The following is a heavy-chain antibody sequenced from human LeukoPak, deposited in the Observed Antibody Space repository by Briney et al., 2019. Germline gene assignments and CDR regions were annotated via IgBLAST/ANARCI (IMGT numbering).Heavy chain of an antibody. V-gene: IGHV1-69*01. Sequence: SVKVSCKASGGTFSSYAISWVRQAPGQGLEWMGGIIPIFGTANYAQKFQGRVTITADESTSTAYMELSSLRAEDTAVYYCAKDLERYFDWLLSEGYFQHWGQGTLVTVSS. CDR1: GGTFSSYA. CDR3: AKDLERYFDWLLSEGYFQH. D-gene: IGHD3-9*01. J-gene: IGHJ1*01. CDR2: IIPIFGTA.